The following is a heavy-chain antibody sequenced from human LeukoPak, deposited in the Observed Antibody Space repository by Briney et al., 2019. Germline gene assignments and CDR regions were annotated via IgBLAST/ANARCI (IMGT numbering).Heavy chain of an antibody. CDR1: GGSISSYY. D-gene: IGHD3-10*01. CDR2: IYTSRST. CDR3: AGLGSGRANWFDP. J-gene: IGHJ5*02. V-gene: IGHV4-4*09. Sequence: NPSETLSLTCTVSGGSISSYYWSWIRQPPGKGLEWIGYIYTSRSTNANTSLTSRATISVDTSKNEFFLKLSSVTASDTAVYYCAGLGSGRANWFDPWGQGTLVTVSS.